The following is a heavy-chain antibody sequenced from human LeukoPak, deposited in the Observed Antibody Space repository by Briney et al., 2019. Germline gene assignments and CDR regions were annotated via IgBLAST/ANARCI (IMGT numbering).Heavy chain of an antibody. D-gene: IGHD4-23*01. CDR2: IYPGDSDT. CDR1: GYSFTIYW. J-gene: IGHJ4*02. CDR3: ARRYGGNSEPDRDYFDY. V-gene: IGHV5-51*01. Sequence: GESLKISCKGSGYSFTIYWIVWVRQMPGKSLEWMGIIYPGDSDTRYSPSFQGQVTISADKSISTAYLQWSSLKASDTAMYYCARRYGGNSEPDRDYFDYWGQGTLVTVSS.